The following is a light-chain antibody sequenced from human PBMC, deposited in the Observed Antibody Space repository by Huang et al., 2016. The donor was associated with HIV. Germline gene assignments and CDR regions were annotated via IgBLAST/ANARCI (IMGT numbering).Light chain of an antibody. CDR1: QSVGGY. CDR3: QQPGS. V-gene: IGKV3-11*01. Sequence: EIVLTQSPATLSLSPGERATLSCRASQSVGGYLAWYQQNPGQAPRLPIYDTSTRATGIPARFSGSGSETDFTLTISSLEPEDFAVYYCQQPGSFGQGTKVDIK. CDR2: DTS. J-gene: IGKJ2*01.